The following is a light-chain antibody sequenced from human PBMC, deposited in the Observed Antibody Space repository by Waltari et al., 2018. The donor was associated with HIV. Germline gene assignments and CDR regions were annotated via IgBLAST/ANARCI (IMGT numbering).Light chain of an antibody. CDR1: SSNIDNDY. CDR3: VGWDSRLSGYV. J-gene: IGLJ1*01. Sequence: QSVLTQPPSASGTPGQRVTISCSGRSSNIDNDYVHWYQQLTGAAPRLLIYKDTQRPSGVPDRFTGSKSGTSDSLAISGLRSEDEADYYCVGWDSRLSGYVFGTGTKVTVL. V-gene: IGLV1-47*01. CDR2: KDT.